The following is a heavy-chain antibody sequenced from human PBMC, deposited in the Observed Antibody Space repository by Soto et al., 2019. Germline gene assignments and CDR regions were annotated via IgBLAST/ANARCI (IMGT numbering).Heavy chain of an antibody. CDR1: GYTFTTYA. CDR3: ATCLLSDSVCY. V-gene: IGHV1-18*01. CDR2: ISGYNGNT. Sequence: ASVKVSCKASGYTFTTYAITWVRQAPGQGLEWMGWISGYNGNTNYAQKLQGRVTMTTDTSTSTAYMELRSLRSEDTAVYYCATCLLSDSVCYWGQGTLVTVSS. J-gene: IGHJ4*02. D-gene: IGHD3-16*01.